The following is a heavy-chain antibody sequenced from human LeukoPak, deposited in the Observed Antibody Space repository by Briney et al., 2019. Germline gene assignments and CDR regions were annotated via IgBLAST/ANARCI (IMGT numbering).Heavy chain of an antibody. D-gene: IGHD1-1*01. Sequence: ASVKVSCKASGYTFTSYGISWVRQAPGQGLEWMGWISAYNGNTNYAQKLQGRVTMTTDTSTSTAYMELRSLRSDDTAVYYCARAYNPGEITPAYYFDYWGQGTLVTVSS. J-gene: IGHJ4*02. CDR2: ISAYNGNT. CDR3: ARAYNPGEITPAYYFDY. V-gene: IGHV1-18*01. CDR1: GYTFTSYG.